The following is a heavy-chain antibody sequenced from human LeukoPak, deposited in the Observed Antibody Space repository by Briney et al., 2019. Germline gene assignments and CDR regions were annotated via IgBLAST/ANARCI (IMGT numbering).Heavy chain of an antibody. J-gene: IGHJ4*02. Sequence: PGGSLRLSCAASGFIFSNFAMSWVRQAPGKGLEWFSVISGSGGTTYSADSVKGRFTISRDNSKNTLYLQMNSLRAEDTAAYYCARDRGSSGGNTNGYFDYWGQGVLVTVSS. CDR2: ISGSGGTT. V-gene: IGHV3-23*01. CDR1: GFIFSNFA. CDR3: ARDRGSSGGNTNGYFDY. D-gene: IGHD4-23*01.